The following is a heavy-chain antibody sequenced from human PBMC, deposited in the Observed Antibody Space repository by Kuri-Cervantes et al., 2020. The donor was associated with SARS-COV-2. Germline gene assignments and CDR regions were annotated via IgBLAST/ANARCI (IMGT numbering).Heavy chain of an antibody. J-gene: IGHJ6*03. CDR1: GGTFSSYA. Sequence: SVKVSCMASGGTFSSYAISWVRQAPGQGLEWMGGIIPIFGTANYAQKFQGGVTITTDESTSTAYMELSSLRSEDTAVYYCASTSPSYCSSTSCYWYYMDVWGKGTTVTVSS. CDR2: IIPIFGTA. CDR3: ASTSPSYCSSTSCYWYYMDV. V-gene: IGHV1-69*05. D-gene: IGHD2-2*01.